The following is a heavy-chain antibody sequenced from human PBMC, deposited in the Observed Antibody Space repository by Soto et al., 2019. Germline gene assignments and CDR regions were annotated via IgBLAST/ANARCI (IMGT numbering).Heavy chain of an antibody. CDR3: ARRPYIAAAGTGSGWFDP. V-gene: IGHV5-10-1*01. Sequence: PGESLKISCKGSGYSFTSYWISWVRQMPGKGLEWMGRIDPSDSYTNYSPSFQGHVTISADKSISTAYLQWSSLKASDTAMYYCARRPYIAAAGTGSGWFDPWGQGTLVTVSS. J-gene: IGHJ5*02. D-gene: IGHD6-13*01. CDR2: IDPSDSYT. CDR1: GYSFTSYW.